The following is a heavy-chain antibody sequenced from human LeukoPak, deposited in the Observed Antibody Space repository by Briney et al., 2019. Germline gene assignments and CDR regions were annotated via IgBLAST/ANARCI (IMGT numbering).Heavy chain of an antibody. V-gene: IGHV3-11*04. CDR1: GFTVSANY. CDR3: ARDRSSLFDP. J-gene: IGHJ5*02. CDR2: ISSSSSTI. Sequence: GGSLRLSCAASGFTVSANYMSWVRQAPGKGLEWVSYISSSSSTIYYADSVKGRFTISRDNAKNSLYLQMNSLRAEDTAVYYCARDRSSLFDPWGQGTLVTVSS.